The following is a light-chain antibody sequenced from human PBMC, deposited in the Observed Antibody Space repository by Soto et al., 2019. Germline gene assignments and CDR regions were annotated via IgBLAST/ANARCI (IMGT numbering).Light chain of an antibody. J-gene: IGLJ2*01. CDR3: QSYDSSLRASV. CDR2: GNT. CDR1: RSNIGAGYD. Sequence: QSVLTQPPSVSGAPGQRVTIPCTGSRSNIGAGYDVHWYQQVPGTAPKLLIYGNTNRPSGVPDRFSGSKSGTSASLAITGLQAADEADYYCQSYDSSLRASVFGGGTKVTVL. V-gene: IGLV1-40*01.